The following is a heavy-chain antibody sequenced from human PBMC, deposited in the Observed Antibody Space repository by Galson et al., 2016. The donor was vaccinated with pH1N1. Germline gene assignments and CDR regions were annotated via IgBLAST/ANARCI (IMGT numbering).Heavy chain of an antibody. CDR2: IFYSEST. Sequence: TLSLTCTVSGGSISSGDYYWSWIRQPPGKGLEWIGYIFYSESTYYNPSLKSRVTISVDTSKNQFSLKLTSVTAAGTAVYYCARGVAAAGSYYFDYWGQGTLVTVSS. V-gene: IGHV4-30-4*08. CDR3: ARGVAAAGSYYFDY. D-gene: IGHD6-13*01. J-gene: IGHJ4*02. CDR1: GGSISSGDYY.